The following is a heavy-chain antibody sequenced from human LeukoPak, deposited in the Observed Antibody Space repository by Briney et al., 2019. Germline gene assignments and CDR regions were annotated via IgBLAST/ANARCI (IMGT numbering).Heavy chain of an antibody. CDR2: MNPNSGNT. CDR1: GYTFTSYD. CDR3: AREAADGWFDP. J-gene: IGHJ5*02. V-gene: IGHV1-8*03. Sequence: ASMKVSCKASGYTFTSYDINWVRQATGQGLEWMGWMNPNSGNTGYAQKFQGRVTITRNTSISTAYMELSSLRSEDTAVYYCAREAADGWFDPWGQGTLVTVSS. D-gene: IGHD6-25*01.